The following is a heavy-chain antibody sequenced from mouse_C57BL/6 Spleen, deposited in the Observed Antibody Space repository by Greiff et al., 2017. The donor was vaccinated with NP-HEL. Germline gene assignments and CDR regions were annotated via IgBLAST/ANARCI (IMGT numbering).Heavy chain of an antibody. D-gene: IGHD2-4*01. CDR1: GYTFTSYW. CDR2: IHPNSGST. V-gene: IGHV1-64*01. J-gene: IGHJ4*01. Sequence: VQLQQPGAELVKPGASVKLSCKASGYTFTSYWMHWVKQRPGQGLEWIGMIHPNSGSTNYNEKFKSKATLTVDKSSSTAYMQLSSLTSEDSAVYYCARKYDSYYAMDYWGQGTSVTVSS. CDR3: ARKYDSYYAMDY.